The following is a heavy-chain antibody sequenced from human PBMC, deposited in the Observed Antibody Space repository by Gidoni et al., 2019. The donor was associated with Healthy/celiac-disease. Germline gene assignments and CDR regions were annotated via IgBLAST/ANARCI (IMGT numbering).Heavy chain of an antibody. D-gene: IGHD3-3*01. CDR3: ARHVRGYDFWSGYTQRRDYGDYDQFDY. Sequence: QLQLQESRPGLVKPSETLSLTCTVSGGSTSSCSYYWGWIPQPPGKGLAWIGSIYYSGSTSYNPSLNIRVTISVDTSKNQFSLKLSSVTAADTAVYYCARHVRGYDFWSGYTQRRDYGDYDQFDYWGQGTLVTVSS. CDR1: GGSTSSCSYY. CDR2: IYYSGST. J-gene: IGHJ4*02. V-gene: IGHV4-39*01.